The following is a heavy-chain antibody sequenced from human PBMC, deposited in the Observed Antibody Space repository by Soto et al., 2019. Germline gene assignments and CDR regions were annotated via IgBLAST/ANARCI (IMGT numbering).Heavy chain of an antibody. CDR2: ISSSGGST. CDR1: GFTFSSYT. CDR3: AKGGGDY. J-gene: IGHJ4*02. Sequence: EVQLLESGGGLVQPGGSLRLSCAASGFTFSSYTMSWVRQGPGKGLEWVSGISSSGGSTVYADSVKGRFTISRDNFKNSLYLQMNRLRAEDTAVYSCAKGGGDYWGQGTPVTVSS. V-gene: IGHV3-23*01. D-gene: IGHD3-10*01.